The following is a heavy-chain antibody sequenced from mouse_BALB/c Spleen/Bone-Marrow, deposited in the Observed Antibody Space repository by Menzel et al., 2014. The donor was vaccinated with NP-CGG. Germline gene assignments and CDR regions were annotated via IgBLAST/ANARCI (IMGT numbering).Heavy chain of an antibody. CDR2: IWAGGST. Sequence: VMLVESGPGLVAPSQSLSITCTVSGFSLTSYGVHWVRQPPGKGLEWLGVIWAGGSTNYNSALMSRLSISKDNSKSQVFLKMNNLQTDDTAMYYCASPIYYDYPLFAYWGQGTLVTVSA. D-gene: IGHD2-4*01. V-gene: IGHV2-9*02. CDR1: GFSLTSYG. CDR3: ASPIYYDYPLFAY. J-gene: IGHJ3*01.